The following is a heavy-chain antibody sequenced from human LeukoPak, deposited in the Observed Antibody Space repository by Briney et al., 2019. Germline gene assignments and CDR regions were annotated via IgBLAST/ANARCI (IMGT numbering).Heavy chain of an antibody. CDR1: GGSISSSSYY. CDR2: IYYSGNT. CDR3: AKLLAVAGTWDRFDY. V-gene: IGHV4-39*02. D-gene: IGHD6-19*01. J-gene: IGHJ4*02. Sequence: SETLSLTCTVSGGSISSSSYYWDWIRQPPGKGLEWIGNIYYSGNTYYNPSLKSRVTISVDTSKNHFSLKLSFVIAADTAVYYCAKLLAVAGTWDRFDYWGQGTLVTVSS.